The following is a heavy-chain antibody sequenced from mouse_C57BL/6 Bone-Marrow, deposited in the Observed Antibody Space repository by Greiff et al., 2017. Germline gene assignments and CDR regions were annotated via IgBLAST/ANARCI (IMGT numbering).Heavy chain of an antibody. CDR2: IDPSDSYT. CDR3: ARRGYGSSPYYFDD. J-gene: IGHJ2*01. Sequence: QVQLQQPGAELVMPGASVKLSCKASGYTFTSYWMHWVKQRPGQGLEWIGEIDPSDSYTNYNQKFKGKSTLTVDKSSSTAYMQLSSLTSEDSAVYYGARRGYGSSPYYFDDWGQGTTLTVSS. CDR1: GYTFTSYW. D-gene: IGHD1-1*01. V-gene: IGHV1-69*01.